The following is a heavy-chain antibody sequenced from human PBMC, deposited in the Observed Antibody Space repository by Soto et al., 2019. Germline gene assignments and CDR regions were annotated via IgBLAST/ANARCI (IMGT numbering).Heavy chain of an antibody. Sequence: ASVKVSCKASGYTFTSYDINWVRQATGQGLEWMGWMNPNSGNTGYAQKFQGRVTMTRNTSISTAYMELSSLRSEDTAVYYCARVRYGYSRGWYTPTTGYGMDVWGHGTTVTVSS. D-gene: IGHD6-19*01. V-gene: IGHV1-8*01. CDR2: MNPNSGNT. CDR1: GYTFTSYD. J-gene: IGHJ6*02. CDR3: ARVRYGYSRGWYTPTTGYGMDV.